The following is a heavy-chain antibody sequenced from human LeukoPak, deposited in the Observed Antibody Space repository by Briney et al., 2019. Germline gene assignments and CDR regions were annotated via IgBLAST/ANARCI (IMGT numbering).Heavy chain of an antibody. CDR2: ISSSGSTI. V-gene: IGHV3-48*03. D-gene: IGHD2-21*02. CDR3: ARETKAYCGGDCYGPHYYYYMDV. J-gene: IGHJ6*03. CDR1: GFTFSSYE. Sequence: PGGSLRLSCAASGFTFSSYEMNWVRQAPGKGLEWVSYISSSGSTIYYADSVKGRFTISRDNAKNSLYLQMNSLRAEDTAVYYCARETKAYCGGDCYGPHYYYYMDVWGKGTTVTISS.